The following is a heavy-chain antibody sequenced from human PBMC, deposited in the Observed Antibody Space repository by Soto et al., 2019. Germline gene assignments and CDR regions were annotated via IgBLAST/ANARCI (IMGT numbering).Heavy chain of an antibody. Sequence: QVQLVQSGAEVKKPGASVKVSCKASGYTFTNYWMHWVRQAPGQGLEWMAIINLSGGTRRYAEKFQGRLAVTRDTSTSTVYMERSSLRSEDTAVYYCASTDVAPFDYWGRGTLVTVSS. CDR1: GYTFTNYW. J-gene: IGHJ4*02. D-gene: IGHD3-10*02. V-gene: IGHV1-46*01. CDR2: INLSGGTR. CDR3: ASTDVAPFDY.